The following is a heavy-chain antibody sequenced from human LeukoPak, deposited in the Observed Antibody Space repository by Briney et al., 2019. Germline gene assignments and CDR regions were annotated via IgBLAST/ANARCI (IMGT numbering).Heavy chain of an antibody. V-gene: IGHV4-4*07. J-gene: IGHJ4*02. D-gene: IGHD5-18*01. CDR3: ARGSWYTYGYPFDS. CDR2: IYNSGGT. Sequence: SETLSLTCTVSGGSISRYYWSWIRQPAGKGLEWIGRIYNSGGTNYNPSLKSRVTMSGDTSKNQFSLKLSSVAAADTAVYYCARGSWYTYGYPFDSWGQGTLVTVSS. CDR1: GGSISRYY.